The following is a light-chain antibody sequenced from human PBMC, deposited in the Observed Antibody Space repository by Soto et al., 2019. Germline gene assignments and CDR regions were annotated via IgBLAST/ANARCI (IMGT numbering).Light chain of an antibody. CDR2: GAS. CDR3: QNYWTSRT. J-gene: IGKJ4*02. Sequence: DIVLTQSPGTLSLSPGESVTLSCRASHSVSSSHLAWYQQTPGQAPRLFIDGASRSASGIPDRFSGSGSGTAFTLTISRLQPEDFSVYSYQNYWTSRTFGGGTKVEIK. CDR1: HSVSSSH. V-gene: IGKV3-20*01.